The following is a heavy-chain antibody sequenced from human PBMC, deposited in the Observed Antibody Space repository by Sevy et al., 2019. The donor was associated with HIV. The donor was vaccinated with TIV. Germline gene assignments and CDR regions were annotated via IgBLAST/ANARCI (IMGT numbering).Heavy chain of an antibody. V-gene: IGHV3-30*02. CDR3: ARGRGDPRADCFDY. CDR2: IRLDGNDK. CDR1: GFSFSNYG. D-gene: IGHD3-16*01. J-gene: IGHJ4*02. Sequence: GGSLRLSCEAFGFSFSNYGMHWVRQAPGKGPEWVSSIRLDGNDKQYADSVKGRFTISRDNAKNSLYLQMNSLRAEDTAVYYCARGRGDPRADCFDYWGQGTLVTVSS.